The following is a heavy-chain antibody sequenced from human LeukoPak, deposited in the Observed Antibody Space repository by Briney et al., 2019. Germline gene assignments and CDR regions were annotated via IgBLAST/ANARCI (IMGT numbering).Heavy chain of an antibody. CDR3: ARGPYYYDSGAYYSGWFDP. D-gene: IGHD3-22*01. J-gene: IGHJ5*02. Sequence: GGSLRLSCAASGFTVSSNYMSWVRQAPGKGLEWASVIYSGGSTYYADSVKGRFTISRDSSKNTLYLQMNSLRAEDTAVFYCARGPYYYDSGAYYSGWFDPWGQGTLVTVSS. CDR1: GFTVSSNY. CDR2: IYSGGST. V-gene: IGHV3-53*01.